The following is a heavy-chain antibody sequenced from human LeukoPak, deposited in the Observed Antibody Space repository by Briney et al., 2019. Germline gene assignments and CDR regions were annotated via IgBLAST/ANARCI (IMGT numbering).Heavy chain of an antibody. D-gene: IGHD6-19*01. Sequence: GGSLRLSCAASGFTFDEYAMNWVRQAPGKGLEWVATIKQDGRDKYYVDSVKGRFTISRDDAKNSLYLQMNSLRVEDTAVYHCVRYFTAVAPTLRLDYWGQGTLVTVSS. CDR3: VRYFTAVAPTLRLDY. CDR1: GFTFDEYA. V-gene: IGHV3-7*03. CDR2: IKQDGRDK. J-gene: IGHJ4*02.